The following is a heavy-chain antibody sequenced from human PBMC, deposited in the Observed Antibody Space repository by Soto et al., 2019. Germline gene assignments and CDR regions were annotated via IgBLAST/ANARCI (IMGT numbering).Heavy chain of an antibody. CDR2: INPNSGGT. CDR3: ARSVTTMVRGVIITR. J-gene: IGHJ4*02. D-gene: IGHD3-10*01. CDR1: GYTFTGYY. V-gene: IGHV1-2*04. Sequence: ASVKVSCKASGYTFTGYYMHWVRQAPGQGLEWMGWINPNSGGTNYAQKFQGWVTMTRDTSISTAYMELSRLRSDDTAVYYCARSVTTMVRGVIITRWGQGTLVTVS.